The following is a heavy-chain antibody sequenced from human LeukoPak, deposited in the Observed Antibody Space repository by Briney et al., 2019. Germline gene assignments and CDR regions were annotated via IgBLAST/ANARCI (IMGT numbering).Heavy chain of an antibody. V-gene: IGHV4-4*02. CDR2: IYYSGST. Sequence: SETLSLTCAVSGGSISSSNWWSGVRQPPGKGREGIGYIYYSGSTNYNPSLNSVVTISADTSKNQFSLKLSSVTAADTAVYYCARGSYDSSGYYLPYYFDYWGQGTLVTVSS. D-gene: IGHD3-22*01. CDR1: GGSISSSNW. CDR3: ARGSYDSSGYYLPYYFDY. J-gene: IGHJ4*02.